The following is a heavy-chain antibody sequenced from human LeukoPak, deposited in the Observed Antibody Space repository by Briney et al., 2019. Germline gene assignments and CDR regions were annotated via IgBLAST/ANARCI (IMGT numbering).Heavy chain of an antibody. D-gene: IGHD6-13*01. CDR1: GYTFTSYG. J-gene: IGHJ4*02. CDR3: ARWGAAAAGTWYFDY. CDR2: IIPIFGTA. V-gene: IGHV1-69*13. Sequence: SVKVSCKASGYTFTSYGISWVRQAPGQGLEWMGGIIPIFGTANYAQKFQGRVTITADESTSTVYMELSSLRSEDTAVYYCARWGAAAAGTWYFDYWGQGTLVTVSS.